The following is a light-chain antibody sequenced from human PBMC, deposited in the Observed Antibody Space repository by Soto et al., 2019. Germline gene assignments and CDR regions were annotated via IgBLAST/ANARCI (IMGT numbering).Light chain of an antibody. J-gene: IGKJ1*01. CDR1: QSVSSD. CDR3: QQYHNWPPT. CDR2: GAS. V-gene: IGKV3-15*01. Sequence: EIVMTQSPATLSVSPGERATLSCRASQSVSSDLAWYQQKPGQAPRLLIYGASTRATDIPATFSGSGSGTEFTLTISSLQSEDLAVYFCQQYHNWPPTFGQGTKVDIK.